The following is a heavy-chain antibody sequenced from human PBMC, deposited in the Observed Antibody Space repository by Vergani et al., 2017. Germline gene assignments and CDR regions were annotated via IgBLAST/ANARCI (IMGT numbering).Heavy chain of an antibody. J-gene: IGHJ5*02. CDR3: ASAGPSGGWFDP. D-gene: IGHD1-26*01. Sequence: QVQLVPSGAEVKKPGSSVKVSCKASGGTFSSYTISWVRQAPGQGLEWMGRIIPILGIANYAQKFQGRVTITADKSTSTAYMELSSLRSEDTAVYYCASAGPSGGWFDPWGQGTLVTVSS. CDR2: IIPILGIA. CDR1: GGTFSSYT. V-gene: IGHV1-69*02.